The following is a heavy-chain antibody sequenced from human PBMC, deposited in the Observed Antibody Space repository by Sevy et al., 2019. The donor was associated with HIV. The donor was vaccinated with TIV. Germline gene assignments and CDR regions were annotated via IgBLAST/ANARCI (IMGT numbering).Heavy chain of an antibody. J-gene: IGHJ4*02. CDR1: GFTFSNFG. CDR3: AKDLAGPGRRYFDY. Sequence: GGSLRLSCTASGFTFSNFGMHWVRQVPGKGLEWVTFIRYDGSDKYYAASVKGRFTISRDESKNTWYLQMCSLRAEDTAIYYCAKDLAGPGRRYFDYWGQGPLVTFSS. V-gene: IGHV3-30*02. D-gene: IGHD6-13*01. CDR2: IRYDGSDK.